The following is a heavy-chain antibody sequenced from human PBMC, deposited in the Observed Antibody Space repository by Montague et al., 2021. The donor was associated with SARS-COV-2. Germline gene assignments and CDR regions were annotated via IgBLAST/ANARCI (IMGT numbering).Heavy chain of an antibody. J-gene: IGHJ4*02. Sequence: SETLSLTCTVSGVSVSDYYWSWIRQPPGKGQEWVGDVLANKGTNFKPSLKSRVAISVDTSKNQFSLRLTPVTAADPAFSYSVRHPHYDGLNGPPDFWDQGTLVIVSS. D-gene: IGHD3-9*01. CDR1: GVSVSDYY. CDR2: VLANKGT. CDR3: VRHPHYDGLNGPPDF. V-gene: IGHV4-4*08.